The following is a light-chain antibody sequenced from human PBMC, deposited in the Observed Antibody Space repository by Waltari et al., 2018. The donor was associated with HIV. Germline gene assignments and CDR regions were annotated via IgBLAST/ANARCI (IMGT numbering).Light chain of an antibody. CDR2: GAS. V-gene: IGKV3-15*01. CDR1: QSVSSN. J-gene: IGKJ2*01. Sequence: EIVMTQSPATLSVPPVEGATLSCRASQSVSSNLAWHQQKPGQAPRLLIYGASTRATGIPARFSGSGSGTEFTLTISSLQSEDFAVYYCQQYNNWPRTFGQGTKLEIK. CDR3: QQYNNWPRT.